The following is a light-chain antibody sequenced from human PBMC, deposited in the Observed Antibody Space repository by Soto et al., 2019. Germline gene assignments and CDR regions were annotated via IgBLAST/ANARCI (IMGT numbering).Light chain of an antibody. CDR2: EVS. CDR1: SDDVGSFNY. CDR3: CSYVGARTYV. J-gene: IGLJ1*01. V-gene: IGLV2-14*03. Sequence: QSVLTQPASVSGSPGQSITISCTGSSDDVGSFNYVSWYQQHPGNAPKLLIYEVSNRPSGVSGRFSASKTGNTASLTISGLQAEDEADYYCCSYVGARTYVFGAGTKVTVL.